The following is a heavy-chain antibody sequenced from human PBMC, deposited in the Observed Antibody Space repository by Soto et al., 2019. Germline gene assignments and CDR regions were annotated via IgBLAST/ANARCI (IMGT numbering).Heavy chain of an antibody. CDR1: GFTFSDHY. Sequence: GGSLRLSCAASGFTFSDHYMSWIRQAPGRRLEWVSYIGPSGTSTYYADSVKGRFTISREDAKNSVYLQMNSLRAEDSAVYYCSRGHYGMDVWGLGTTVTSP. CDR2: IGPSGTST. J-gene: IGHJ6*02. CDR3: SRGHYGMDV. V-gene: IGHV3-11*04.